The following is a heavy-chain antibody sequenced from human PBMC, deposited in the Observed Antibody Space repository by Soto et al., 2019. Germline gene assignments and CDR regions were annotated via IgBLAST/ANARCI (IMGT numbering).Heavy chain of an antibody. J-gene: IGHJ4*02. V-gene: IGHV3-7*01. Sequence: EVQLVQSGGDLVQPGGSLRLSCVAYGFTFSTYWMTWVRQAPGMGLEWVADIKEDGSEEVYVDSVKGRFSISRDNAKTSLYLQLNSLRAEDTAVYYCATAISSPFSNFDYWGQGSLVTVSS. CDR1: GFTFSTYW. CDR2: IKEDGSEE. CDR3: ATAISSPFSNFDY. D-gene: IGHD2-2*01.